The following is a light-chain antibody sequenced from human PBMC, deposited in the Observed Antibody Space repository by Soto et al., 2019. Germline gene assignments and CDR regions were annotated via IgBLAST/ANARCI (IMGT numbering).Light chain of an antibody. CDR3: QQYGSSPWT. V-gene: IGKV3-20*01. CDR2: VAS. CDR1: QSGSRNY. J-gene: IGKJ1*01. Sequence: EIVLTQSPGTLSLSPGERATLSCRASQSGSRNYLAWFQQKRGQAPRLLIYVASSRPSGIPDRFSGSGSGTDFTLTISRLEPEDFAVYYCQQYGSSPWTFGHGTKVEIK.